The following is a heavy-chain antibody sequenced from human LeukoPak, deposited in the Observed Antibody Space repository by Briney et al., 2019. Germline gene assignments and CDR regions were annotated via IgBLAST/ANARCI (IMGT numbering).Heavy chain of an antibody. CDR3: ARDNDWAFDY. CDR2: ISYNGGST. V-gene: IGHV3-23*01. D-gene: IGHD3-9*01. J-gene: IGHJ4*02. CDR1: GFTFSSYA. Sequence: PGGSLRLSCAASGFTFSSYAMSWVRQAPGKGLEWVSAISYNGGSTYYADSVKGRFTISRDNAKNSLYLQMNSLRDEDTAVYYCARDNDWAFDYWGQGTLVTVSS.